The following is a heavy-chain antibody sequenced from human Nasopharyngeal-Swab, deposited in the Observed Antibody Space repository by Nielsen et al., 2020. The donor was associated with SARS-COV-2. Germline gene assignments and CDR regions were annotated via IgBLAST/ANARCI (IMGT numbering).Heavy chain of an antibody. CDR1: GGSLSGYY. CDR2: ISSSGITI. J-gene: IGHJ4*02. V-gene: IGHV3-11*01. Sequence: LSLTCAVYGGSLSGYYWSWIRQAPGKGLEWVSYISSSGITIYYADSVKGRFTISRDNAKNSLYLQMNSLRAEDTAVYYCARPQCRGGGDCHYYFDYWGQGTLVTVSS. CDR3: ARPQCRGGGDCHYYFDY. D-gene: IGHD2-21*02.